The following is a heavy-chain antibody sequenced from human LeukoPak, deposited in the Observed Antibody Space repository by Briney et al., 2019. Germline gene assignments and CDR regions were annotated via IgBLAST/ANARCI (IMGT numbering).Heavy chain of an antibody. Sequence: GGSLRLSCAASGFTFSSYAMHWVRQAPGKGLEWVAVISYDGSNKYYADSVRGRFTISRDNSKNTLYLQMNSLRAEDTAVYYCARDSPIVVVIADGDGYFQHWGQGTLVTVSS. D-gene: IGHD2-21*01. CDR2: ISYDGSNK. CDR3: ARDSPIVVVIADGDGYFQH. J-gene: IGHJ1*01. V-gene: IGHV3-30-3*01. CDR1: GFTFSSYA.